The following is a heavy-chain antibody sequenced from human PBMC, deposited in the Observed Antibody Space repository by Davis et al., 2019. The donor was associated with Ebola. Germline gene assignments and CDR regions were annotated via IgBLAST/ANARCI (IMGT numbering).Heavy chain of an antibody. D-gene: IGHD1-26*01. V-gene: IGHV3-23*01. CDR1: GFTFSAYA. Sequence: GESLKISCAASGFTFSAYAMTWVRQAPGKGLEWVSGISSVSDNTYYADSVKGRFTISRDNSKNTLFLQMNSLRVEDTATYYCAKDRSSGMYVVAFDMWGQGTMVTVSS. CDR2: ISSVSDNT. J-gene: IGHJ3*02. CDR3: AKDRSSGMYVVAFDM.